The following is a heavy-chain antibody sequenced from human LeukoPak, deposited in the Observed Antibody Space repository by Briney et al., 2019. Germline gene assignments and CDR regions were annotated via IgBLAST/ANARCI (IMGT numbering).Heavy chain of an antibody. Sequence: GASVKVSCKASGYTFTGYYMHWVRQAPGQGLEWMGWINPNSGGTNYAQKFQGRVTMTWDTSISTAYMELSRLGSDDTAVYYCARDNGSGGWYLDWFDPWGQGTLVTVSS. CDR2: INPNSGGT. V-gene: IGHV1-2*02. CDR3: ARDNGSGGWYLDWFDP. J-gene: IGHJ5*02. D-gene: IGHD6-19*01. CDR1: GYTFTGYY.